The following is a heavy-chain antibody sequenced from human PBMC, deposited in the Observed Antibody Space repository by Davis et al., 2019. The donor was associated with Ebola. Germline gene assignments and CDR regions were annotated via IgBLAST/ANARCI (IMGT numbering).Heavy chain of an antibody. J-gene: IGHJ4*02. CDR1: GFTFSSYW. Sequence: GGSLRLSCAASGFTFSSYWMNWVRQAPGKGLEWVSSISGSSTSRYYADSVEGRFTISRDNAKNSLYLQMSSLRVEDTAVYYCARRSGTSYDYWGQGSLVTVSS. CDR3: ARRSGTSYDY. CDR2: ISGSSTSR. D-gene: IGHD1-26*01. V-gene: IGHV3-21*01.